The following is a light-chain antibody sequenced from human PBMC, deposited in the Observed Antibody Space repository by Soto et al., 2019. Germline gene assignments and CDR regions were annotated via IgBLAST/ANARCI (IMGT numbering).Light chain of an antibody. CDR1: QSISGY. J-gene: IGKJ1*01. CDR2: DGS. CDR3: QQHYTYWWT. Sequence: MQMTHCPSTLSASVGYRVTITCRASQSISGYLSWYQQKTGEAPKLLIYDGSTLESGVPSMLSGSGSEKKFTITISGLQPEDFATYYCQQHYTYWWTFGQGTKVDIK. V-gene: IGKV1-5*01.